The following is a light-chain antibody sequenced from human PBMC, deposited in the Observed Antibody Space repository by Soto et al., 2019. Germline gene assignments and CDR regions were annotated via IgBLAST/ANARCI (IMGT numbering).Light chain of an antibody. V-gene: IGLV1-40*01. CDR1: SSNIGAGYD. Sequence: QAVVTQPPSVSGAPGQRVTISCTGSSSNIGAGYDVHWYQQLPGTAPKLLIYGNSNRPSGVPDRFSGSKSGTSASLAITGLQAEDEADYYCQSYDSSLSGSYVFVTGTKLTVL. J-gene: IGLJ1*01. CDR3: QSYDSSLSGSYV. CDR2: GNS.